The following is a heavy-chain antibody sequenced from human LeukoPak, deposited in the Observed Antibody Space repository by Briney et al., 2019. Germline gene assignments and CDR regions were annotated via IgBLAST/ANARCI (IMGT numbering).Heavy chain of an antibody. CDR1: GFTFSSYA. CDR3: ARDGDFWSGYSTHFDY. Sequence: GGSLRLSCAASGFTFSSYAMSWVRQAPGKGLEWVAVISYDGSNKYYADSVKGRFTISRDNSKNTLYLQMNSLRAEDTAVYYCARDGDFWSGYSTHFDYWGQGTLVTVSS. D-gene: IGHD3-3*01. V-gene: IGHV3-30-3*01. CDR2: ISYDGSNK. J-gene: IGHJ4*02.